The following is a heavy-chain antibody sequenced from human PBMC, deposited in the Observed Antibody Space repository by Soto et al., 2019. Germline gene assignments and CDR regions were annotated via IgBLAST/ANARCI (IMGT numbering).Heavy chain of an antibody. CDR3: AKHSSIAARPDEAFDY. J-gene: IGHJ4*02. Sequence: GGSLRLSXAASGFTFSSYEMNWVRQAPGKGLEWVSYISSSGSTIYYADSVKGRFTISRDNAKNSLYLQMNSLRAEDTAVYYCAKHSSIAARPDEAFDYWGQGTLVTVSS. CDR2: ISSSGSTI. D-gene: IGHD6-6*01. V-gene: IGHV3-48*03. CDR1: GFTFSSYE.